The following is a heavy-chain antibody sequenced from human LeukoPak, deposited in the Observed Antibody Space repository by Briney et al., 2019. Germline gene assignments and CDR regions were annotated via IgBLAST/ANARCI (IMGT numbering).Heavy chain of an antibody. CDR3: ARDHVVASGAVAY. V-gene: IGHV3-53*01. Sequence: GSLRLSCAASGFTFSSYSMNWVRQAPGEGLEWLSVLDSGGSAIYADSVRGRFTISRDNSKNTLHLQMDSLTIEDSALYYCARDHVVASGAVAYWGQGTLVTVSS. CDR2: LDSGGSA. D-gene: IGHD2-15*01. J-gene: IGHJ4*02. CDR1: GFTFSSYS.